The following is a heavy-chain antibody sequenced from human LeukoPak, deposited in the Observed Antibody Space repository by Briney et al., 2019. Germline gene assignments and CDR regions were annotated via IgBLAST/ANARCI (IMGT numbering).Heavy chain of an antibody. Sequence: SETLSLTCTVSGGSVSGGSYYWSWIRQPPGRGLEWLGYIYYSGSTNYNHSLKSRVTISVDTSKNQFSLKLSSVSAEDTAVYYCARDLYGSGSYSHRDWGQGTLVTVSS. CDR3: ARDLYGSGSYSHRD. J-gene: IGHJ4*02. CDR2: IYYSGST. D-gene: IGHD3-10*01. CDR1: GGSVSGGSYY. V-gene: IGHV4-61*01.